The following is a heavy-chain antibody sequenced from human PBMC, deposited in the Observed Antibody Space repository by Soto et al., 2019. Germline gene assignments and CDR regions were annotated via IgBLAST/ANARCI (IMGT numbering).Heavy chain of an antibody. CDR1: GGTFSSYA. D-gene: IGHD3-10*01. J-gene: IGHJ4*02. CDR3: ARVPVTMVRGVTPYYFDY. CDR2: IIPIFGTA. V-gene: IGHV1-69*01. Sequence: QVQLVQSGAEVKKPGSSVKVSCKASGGTFSSYAISWVRQAPGQGLEWMGGIIPIFGTANYAQKFQGRVTITADESTSSAYMELSSLRSEDTAVYYCARVPVTMVRGVTPYYFDYWGQGTLVTVSS.